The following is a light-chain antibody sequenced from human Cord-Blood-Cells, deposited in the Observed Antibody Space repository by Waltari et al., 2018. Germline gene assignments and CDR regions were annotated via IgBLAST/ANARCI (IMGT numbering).Light chain of an antibody. CDR1: SSDVGGSNY. J-gene: IGLJ3*02. CDR3: SSYTSSSTWV. CDR2: DVS. V-gene: IGLV2-14*03. Sequence: QSALTQPASVSGSPGQSLTIPCTGTSSDVGGSNYVSWYQQHPGKAPKLMIYDVSNRPSGVSNRFSGSKSGNTASLTISGLQAEDEADYYCSSYTSSSTWVFGGGTKLTVL.